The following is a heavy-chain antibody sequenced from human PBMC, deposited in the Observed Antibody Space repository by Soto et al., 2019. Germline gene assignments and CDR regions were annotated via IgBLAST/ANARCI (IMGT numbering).Heavy chain of an antibody. D-gene: IGHD6-6*01. CDR2: ISPIFGTA. J-gene: IGHJ6*02. CDR3: ASRIAARSYYYYGMDV. Sequence: QVQLVQSGAEVKKPGSSVKVSCKASGGTFSSYAISWVRQAPGQGLEWMGGISPIFGTANYAQKFQGRVTITADESTSTAYMELSSLRSEDTAVYYCASRIAARSYYYYGMDVWGQGTTVTVSS. V-gene: IGHV1-69*01. CDR1: GGTFSSYA.